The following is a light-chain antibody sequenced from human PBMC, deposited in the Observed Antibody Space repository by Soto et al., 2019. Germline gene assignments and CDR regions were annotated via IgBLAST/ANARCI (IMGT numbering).Light chain of an antibody. J-gene: IGKJ4*01. CDR3: QQYESSLT. CDR2: DAS. V-gene: IGKV3-11*01. CDR1: QSVSSY. Sequence: EIVLTQSPATLSLSPGERATLSCRASQSVSSYLAWYQQKPGQAPRLLIYDASNRATGIPARFSGSGSGTDFTLTISSLEPEDFGVYYCQQYESSLTFGGGTKVDI.